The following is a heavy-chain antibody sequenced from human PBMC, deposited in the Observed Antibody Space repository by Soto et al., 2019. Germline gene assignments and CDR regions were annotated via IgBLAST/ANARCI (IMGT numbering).Heavy chain of an antibody. CDR3: TRYDRRGYHCDC. D-gene: IGHD3-22*01. V-gene: IGHV3-73*02. J-gene: IGHJ4*02. Sequence: EVRLVESGGGLVQPGGSLKLSCAASGFTFSDTAIHWGRQASGKGLEWVGHIRNRAGNYATAYAASVKGRFTISRDDSKNTAFLQMDSLKTEDTAVYYCTRYDRRGYHCDCWGQGTLVSVSS. CDR1: GFTFSDTA. CDR2: IRNRAGNYAT.